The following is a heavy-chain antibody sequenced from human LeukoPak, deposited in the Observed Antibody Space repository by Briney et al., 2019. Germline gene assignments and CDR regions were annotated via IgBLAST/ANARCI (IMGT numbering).Heavy chain of an antibody. CDR2: ISSSSSYI. CDR1: GFTFSSYS. D-gene: IGHD5-12*01. Sequence: GGSLRLSCAASGFTFSSYSMNWVRQAPGKGLEWVSSISSSSSYIYYADSVKGRFTISRDNAKNSLYLQMNSLRAEDTAVYYCARDSLPGGYPTLFQHWGQGTLVTVSS. CDR3: ARDSLPGGYPTLFQH. J-gene: IGHJ1*01. V-gene: IGHV3-21*01.